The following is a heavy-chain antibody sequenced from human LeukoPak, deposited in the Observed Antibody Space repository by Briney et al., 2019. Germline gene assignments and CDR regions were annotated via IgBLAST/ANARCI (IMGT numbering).Heavy chain of an antibody. CDR2: IKQDGSEK. V-gene: IGHV3-7*01. J-gene: IGHJ4*02. CDR1: GFTFSSYW. D-gene: IGHD2-15*01. Sequence: PGGSLRLSCAASGFTFSSYWMSWVRQAPGKGLEWVANIKQDGSEKYYVDSVKGRFTISRDNAKNSLYLQMNSLRAEDTAVYYCASLSMEVVVAAKFVGYWDQGTLVTVSS. CDR3: ASLSMEVVVAAKFVGY.